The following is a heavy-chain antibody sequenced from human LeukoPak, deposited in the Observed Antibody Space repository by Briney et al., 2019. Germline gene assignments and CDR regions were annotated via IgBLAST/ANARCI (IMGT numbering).Heavy chain of an antibody. Sequence: PGGSLRLSCAASGFTFSNAWMSWVRQAPGKGLEWVGRIKSKTDGGTTDYAAPVKGRFTISRDDSKNTLYLQMNSLKTEDTAVYYCNGGTGGYYYYGMDVWGQGTTVTVSS. CDR1: GFTFSNAW. CDR3: NGGTGGYYYYGMDV. V-gene: IGHV3-15*01. J-gene: IGHJ6*02. CDR2: IKSKTDGGTT. D-gene: IGHD4-23*01.